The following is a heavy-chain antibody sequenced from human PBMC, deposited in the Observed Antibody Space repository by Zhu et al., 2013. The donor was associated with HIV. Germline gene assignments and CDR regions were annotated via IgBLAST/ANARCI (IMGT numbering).Heavy chain of an antibody. CDR3: ARVWGSIDY. CDR2: MNLDSGQR. J-gene: IGHJ4*02. Sequence: QVQLVQSGAEVKKPGASVKVSCKASGYTFTNYDINWVRQAPGQGLEWMGWMNLDSGQRGYAQKFQGRLTMTRDTSISTAYMELSSLRSEDTAVYYCARVWGSIDYWGQGTLVTVSS. V-gene: IGHV1-8*01. CDR1: GYTFTNYD. D-gene: IGHD3-16*01.